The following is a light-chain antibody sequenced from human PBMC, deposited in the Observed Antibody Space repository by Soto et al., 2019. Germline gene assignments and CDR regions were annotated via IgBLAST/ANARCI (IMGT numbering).Light chain of an antibody. Sequence: QSVLTQPPSASGTPGQRGTISCSGSSSNLGSNTVSWYQQLPGASPRLLMFNNDQRPSGVPDRFSGSNSGTSASLAISGLQSEDEADYYCAAWDDSLNGPLFGGGTKVTVL. CDR2: NND. J-gene: IGLJ2*01. CDR1: SSNLGSNT. V-gene: IGLV1-44*01. CDR3: AAWDDSLNGPL.